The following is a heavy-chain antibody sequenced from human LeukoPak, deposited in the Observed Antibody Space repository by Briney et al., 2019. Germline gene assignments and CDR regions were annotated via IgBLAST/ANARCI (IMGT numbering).Heavy chain of an antibody. V-gene: IGHV3-21*01. D-gene: IGHD2-21*02. CDR2: ISSSSSYI. CDR1: GFTFSSYS. J-gene: IGHJ3*02. Sequence: GGSLRLSCAASGFTFSSYSMNWVRQAPGKGLEWVSSISSSSSYIYYADSVKGRFTISRDNAKNSLYLQMNSLRAEDTAVYYCARARHHGGDPLDAFDIWGQGTMVTVSS. CDR3: ARARHHGGDPLDAFDI.